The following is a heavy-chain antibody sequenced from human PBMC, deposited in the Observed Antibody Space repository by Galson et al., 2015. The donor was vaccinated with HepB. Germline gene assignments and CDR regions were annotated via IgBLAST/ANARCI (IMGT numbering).Heavy chain of an antibody. CDR1: GFTFSSYA. D-gene: IGHD1-26*01. CDR2: INGDGSST. V-gene: IGHV3-74*01. CDR3: ARGREWEQYWAYLYYFDY. J-gene: IGHJ4*02. Sequence: SLRLSCAASGFTFSSYAMHWVRQAPGEGLVWVSRINGDGSSTSYADSVKGRFTISRDNAKNTLDLQMNSLRSEDTAVYYCARGREWEQYWAYLYYFDYWGQGTLVTVSS.